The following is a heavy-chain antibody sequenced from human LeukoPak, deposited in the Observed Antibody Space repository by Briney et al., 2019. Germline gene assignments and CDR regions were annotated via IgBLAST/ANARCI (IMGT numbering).Heavy chain of an antibody. CDR3: ARDYHYDFWSGYYRVLLGY. J-gene: IGHJ4*02. Sequence: GGSLRLSCAASGFTVSSNYMSWVRQAPGKGLEWVSVIYSGGSTYYADSVKGRFTISRDNSKNTLYLQMNSLRAEDTAVYYCARDYHYDFWSGYYRVLLGYWGQGTLVTVSS. CDR1: GFTVSSNY. D-gene: IGHD3-3*01. V-gene: IGHV3-66*02. CDR2: IYSGGST.